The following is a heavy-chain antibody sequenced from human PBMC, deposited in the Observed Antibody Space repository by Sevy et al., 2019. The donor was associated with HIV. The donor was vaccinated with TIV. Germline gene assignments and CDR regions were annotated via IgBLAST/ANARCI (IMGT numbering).Heavy chain of an antibody. CDR2: VSGGGDTT. CDR3: AKGGSTSGYYLNYFAY. J-gene: IGHJ4*02. CDR1: GFTFNNYA. V-gene: IGHV3-23*01. D-gene: IGHD3-22*01. Sequence: GESLKISCAASGFTFNNYAMTWVRQAPGKGLEWVSAVSGGGDTTYYAHSVKGRFTISRDNSKNTLYLQMNSRRAEETAVYYCAKGGSTSGYYLNYFAYWGQGTLVTVSS.